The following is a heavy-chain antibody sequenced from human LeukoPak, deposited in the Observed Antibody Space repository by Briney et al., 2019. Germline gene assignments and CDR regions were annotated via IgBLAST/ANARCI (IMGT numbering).Heavy chain of an antibody. CDR1: GGSISSSNYY. Sequence: SETLSLTCTVSGGSISSSNYYWGWIRQPPGKGLEWIGGVYYSGSTYYSPSLKSRVTISVDTSKNQFSLKLSSVTAADTAVYYCARGPAYYDFWSGYSKKQFDYWGQGTLVTVSS. CDR2: VYYSGST. J-gene: IGHJ4*02. V-gene: IGHV4-39*07. D-gene: IGHD3-3*01. CDR3: ARGPAYYDFWSGYSKKQFDY.